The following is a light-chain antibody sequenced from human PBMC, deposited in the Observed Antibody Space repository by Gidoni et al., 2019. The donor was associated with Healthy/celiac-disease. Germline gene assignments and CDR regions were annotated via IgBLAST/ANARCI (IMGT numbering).Light chain of an antibody. CDR2: AAS. CDR3: QQRYSTLFT. J-gene: IGKJ2*01. CDR1: QRFSSY. V-gene: IGKV1-39*01. Sequence: DIQMTKSPSSLSASVGDRVTIPCRESQRFSSYLNWYQQKPGKAPKLLIYAASSLQSGVPSRFSGRVSETDFSLTIRCLQPEYFATYYCQQRYSTLFTFGQGTKLEIK.